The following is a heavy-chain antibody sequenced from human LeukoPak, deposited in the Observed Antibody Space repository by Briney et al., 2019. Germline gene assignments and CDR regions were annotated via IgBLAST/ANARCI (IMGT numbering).Heavy chain of an antibody. CDR3: AKDGGLWVSAHWGDS. CDR2: ITTSDGNT. V-gene: IGHV3-23*01. Sequence: GGSLRLSCAASGLTFSSYTMSWVRQAPGKGLEWVSTITTSDGNTYYADSVKGRFTVSRDNSKNTLFLQMNSLRAEDTAVYYCAKDGGLWVSAHWGDSWGRGTLVTVSS. J-gene: IGHJ4*02. D-gene: IGHD7-27*01. CDR1: GLTFSSYT.